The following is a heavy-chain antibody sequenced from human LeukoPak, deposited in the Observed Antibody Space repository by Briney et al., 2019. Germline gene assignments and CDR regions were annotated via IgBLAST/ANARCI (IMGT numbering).Heavy chain of an antibody. CDR2: ISYDGSNK. CDR1: GFTFSSYG. CDR3: AAGPHSGYDSKPFDY. J-gene: IGHJ4*02. D-gene: IGHD5-12*01. V-gene: IGHV3-30*03. Sequence: GGSLRLSCAASGFTFSSYGMHWVRQAPGKGLEWVAVISYDGSNKYYADSVKGRFTISRDNSKNTLYLQMNSLRAEDTAVYYCAAGPHSGYDSKPFDYWGQGTLVTVSS.